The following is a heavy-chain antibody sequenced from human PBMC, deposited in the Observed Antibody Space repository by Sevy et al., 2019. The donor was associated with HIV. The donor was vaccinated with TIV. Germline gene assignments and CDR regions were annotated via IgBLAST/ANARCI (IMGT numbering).Heavy chain of an antibody. V-gene: IGHV3-48*02. CDR2: LSTSNSASL. J-gene: IGHJ4*02. Sequence: GGSLRLPCAASGFTLTHFSIYWVRQAPGKGLEWVSCLSTSNSASLYYGDSVKGRFTISRDTAKNSVFLHMNSLGDDDTAVYYCGRVRAGATTNALDYWGQGTLVTVSS. CDR1: GFTLTHFS. D-gene: IGHD1-26*01. CDR3: GRVRAGATTNALDY.